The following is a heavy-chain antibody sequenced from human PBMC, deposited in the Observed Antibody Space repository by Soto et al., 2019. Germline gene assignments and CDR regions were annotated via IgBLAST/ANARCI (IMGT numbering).Heavy chain of an antibody. CDR2: IYYSGST. D-gene: IGHD3-16*01. CDR3: ARATAPYVWFDP. CDR1: GGSISSGGYY. V-gene: IGHV4-31*03. Sequence: SETLSLTCTVSGGSISSGGYYWGWIRQHPGKGLEWIGYIYYSGSTYYNPSLKSRVTISVDTSKNQFSLKLSSVTAADTAVYYCARATAPYVWFDPWGQGTLVTVSS. J-gene: IGHJ5*02.